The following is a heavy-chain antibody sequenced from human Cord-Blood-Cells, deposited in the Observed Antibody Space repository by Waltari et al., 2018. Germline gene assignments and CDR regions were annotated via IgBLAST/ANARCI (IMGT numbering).Heavy chain of an antibody. V-gene: IGHV4-34*01. D-gene: IGHD2-21*01. CDR1: GGSFSGYY. J-gene: IGHJ3*02. Sequence: QVQLQQWGAGLLKPSETLSLTCAVYGGSFSGYYWSWIRQPPGKGLEWIGEINHSGSTNYNPSLKSRVTISVDTSKNQFSLKLSSVTAADTAVYYCARRPWGGDCYSAFDIWGQGTMVTVSS. CDR2: INHSGST. CDR3: ARRPWGGDCYSAFDI.